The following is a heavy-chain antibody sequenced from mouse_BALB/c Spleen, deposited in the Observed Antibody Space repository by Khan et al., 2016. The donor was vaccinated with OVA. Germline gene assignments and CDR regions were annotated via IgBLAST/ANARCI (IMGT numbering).Heavy chain of an antibody. CDR3: SAVCTDCVTFAY. Sequence: EVQLQQSGPELVKPGASVKMSCKASGYTFTSYVMHWVKQKPGLGLEWIGYIYPFNDDIKYNEKFKGKATLTSDRSSSTAYMELSSLTYEDSAFYYCSAVCTDCVTFAYWGQGTLVTVAA. J-gene: IGHJ3*01. CDR2: IYPFNDDI. D-gene: IGHD2-13*01. V-gene: IGHV1S136*01. CDR1: GYTFTSYV.